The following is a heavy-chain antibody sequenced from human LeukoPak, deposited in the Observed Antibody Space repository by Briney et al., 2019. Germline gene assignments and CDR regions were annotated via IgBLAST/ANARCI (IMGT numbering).Heavy chain of an antibody. V-gene: IGHV4-59*12. D-gene: IGHD6-6*01. CDR2: IYYSGST. CDR3: ASIPYSSSSAY. Sequence: PSETLSLTCTVSGGSISSYYWSWIRQPPGKGLEWIGYIYYSGSTNYNPSLKSRVTISVDTSKNQFSLKLSSVTAADTAVYYCASIPYSSSSAYWGQGTLVTVSS. J-gene: IGHJ4*02. CDR1: GGSISSYY.